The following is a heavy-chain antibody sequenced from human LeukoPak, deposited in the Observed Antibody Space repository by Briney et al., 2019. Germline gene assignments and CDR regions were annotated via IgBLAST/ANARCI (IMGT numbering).Heavy chain of an antibody. CDR3: ARDEAFDI. CDR2: IYYSGST. Sequence: SETLSLTCTVSGGSISSYYWSWIRQPPGKGLEWIGYIYYSGSTNYNPSLKSRVTMSVDTSKNQFSLKLSSVTAADTAVYYCARDEAFDIWGQGTMVTVSS. V-gene: IGHV4-59*12. J-gene: IGHJ3*02. CDR1: GGSISSYY.